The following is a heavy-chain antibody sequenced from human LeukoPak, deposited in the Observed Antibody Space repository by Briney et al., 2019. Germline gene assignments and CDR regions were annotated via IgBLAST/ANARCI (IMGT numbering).Heavy chain of an antibody. CDR3: ATLGGYYYDSSGYSRCFDI. V-gene: IGHV1-2*04. CDR1: GYTFTGYY. D-gene: IGHD3-22*01. CDR2: INPNSGGT. J-gene: IGHJ3*02. Sequence: ASVKVSCKASGYTFTGYYMHWVRQAPGQGLEWMGWINPNSGGTNYAQKFQGWVTMTRDTSISTAYMELSRLRSDDTAVYYCATLGGYYYDSSGYSRCFDIWGQGTMVTVSS.